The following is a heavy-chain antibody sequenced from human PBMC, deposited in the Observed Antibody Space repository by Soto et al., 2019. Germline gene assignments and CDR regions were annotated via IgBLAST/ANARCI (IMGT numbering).Heavy chain of an antibody. CDR2: ISGSGGST. J-gene: IGHJ5*02. D-gene: IGHD3-3*01. V-gene: IGHV3-23*01. CDR3: AKDTESGFLGPNLNWFDP. CDR1: GFTFSSYA. Sequence: GGSLRLSCAASGFTFSSYAMSWVRQAPGKGLEWVSAISGSGGSTYYADSVKGRFTISRDNSKNTLYLQMNSLRAEDTAVYYCAKDTESGFLGPNLNWFDPWGQGTLVTVSS.